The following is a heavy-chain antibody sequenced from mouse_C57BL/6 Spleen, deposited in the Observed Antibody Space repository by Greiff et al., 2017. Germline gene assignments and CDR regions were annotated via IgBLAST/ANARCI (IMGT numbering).Heavy chain of an antibody. CDR2: IWRGGST. D-gene: IGHD1-1*01. CDR1: GFSLTSYG. Sequence: VKLVESGPGLVQPSQSLSITCTVSGFSLTSYGVHWVRQSPGKGLEWLGVIWRGGSTDYNAAFMSRLSITKDNSKSQVFFKMNSLQADDTAIYYCAKNGGDYYGSSSWFAYWGQGTLVTVSA. V-gene: IGHV2-5*01. J-gene: IGHJ3*01. CDR3: AKNGGDYYGSSSWFAY.